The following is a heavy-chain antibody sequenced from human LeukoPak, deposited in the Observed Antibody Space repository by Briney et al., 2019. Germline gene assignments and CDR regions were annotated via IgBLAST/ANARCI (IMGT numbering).Heavy chain of an antibody. J-gene: IGHJ3*02. CDR1: GFTFSSYA. CDR3: AKAYCSSTSCYVPDAFDI. CDR2: ISGSGGST. V-gene: IGHV3-23*01. D-gene: IGHD2-2*01. Sequence: GGSLRLSCAASGFTFSSYAMSWVRQAPGKGLEWVSAISGSGGSTYYADSVKGRFTISRDNSKNTLYLQMNSLRAEDTAVYYCAKAYCSSTSCYVPDAFDIWGQGTMVTVSS.